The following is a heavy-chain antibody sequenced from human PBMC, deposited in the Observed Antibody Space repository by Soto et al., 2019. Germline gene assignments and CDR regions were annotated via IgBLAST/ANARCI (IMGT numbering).Heavy chain of an antibody. CDR2: IYYSGST. Sequence: PSETMSLTCTVSGGSISSSSYYWGWIRQPPGKGLEWIGSIYYSGSTYYNPSLKSRVTISVDTSKNQFSLKLSSVTAADTAVYYCARREAYDSSGYYPLYYFDYWGQGTLVTVSS. D-gene: IGHD3-22*01. J-gene: IGHJ4*02. CDR1: GGSISSSSYY. V-gene: IGHV4-39*01. CDR3: ARREAYDSSGYYPLYYFDY.